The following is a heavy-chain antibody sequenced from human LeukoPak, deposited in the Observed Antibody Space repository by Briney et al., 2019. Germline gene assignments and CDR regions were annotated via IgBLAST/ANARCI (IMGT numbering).Heavy chain of an antibody. D-gene: IGHD1-26*01. CDR2: ISYDGKYE. CDR3: AKGDSGSYFYIGIDY. J-gene: IGHJ4*02. CDR1: GFTFSNYG. Sequence: GRSLRLSCAASGFTFSNYGMHWVRQAPGKGLEWVAVISYDGKYEYYADSVKGRFSIPRDNSKNTLYVQMSRLRAEDTAVYYCAKGDSGSYFYIGIDYWGQGTPVTVSS. V-gene: IGHV3-30*18.